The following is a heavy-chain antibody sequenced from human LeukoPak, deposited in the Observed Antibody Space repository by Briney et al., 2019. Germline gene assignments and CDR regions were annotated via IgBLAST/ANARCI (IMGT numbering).Heavy chain of an antibody. Sequence: SQTLSLTCTVSGGSISSGGYYWSWIRQPPGKGLEWIGYIYHSGSTYCNPSLKSRVTISVDRSKNQFSLKLSSVTAADTAVYYCARARWLDAFDIWGQGTMVTVSS. V-gene: IGHV4-30-2*01. CDR1: GGSISSGGYY. D-gene: IGHD5-12*01. CDR2: IYHSGST. J-gene: IGHJ3*02. CDR3: ARARWLDAFDI.